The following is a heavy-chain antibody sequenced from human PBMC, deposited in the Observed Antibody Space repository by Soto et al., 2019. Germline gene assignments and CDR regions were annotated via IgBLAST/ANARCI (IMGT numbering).Heavy chain of an antibody. V-gene: IGHV4-59*01. Sequence: TLSLTCTVSGASISSSYWSWIRQSPGKGLEWIGYVSYSGSTNYNPSLKSRVTISVDTSKNQFSLKLSSATAADTALYYCARGYYDSSGQSNTFDVWGQGAMVTVSS. CDR1: GASISSSY. CDR2: VSYSGST. CDR3: ARGYYDSSGQSNTFDV. J-gene: IGHJ3*01. D-gene: IGHD3-22*01.